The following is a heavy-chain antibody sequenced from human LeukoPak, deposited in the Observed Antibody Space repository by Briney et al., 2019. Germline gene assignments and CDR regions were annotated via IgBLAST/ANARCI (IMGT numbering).Heavy chain of an antibody. Sequence: GGSLRLSCAASGFTFSSYAMHWVRQAPGKGLEWVAVISYDGSNKYYADSVKGRFTISRDNSKNTLYLQMNSLRAEDTAVYYCARGGTYYDFWSGYPLPSIDYWGQGTLVTVSS. CDR1: GFTFSSYA. J-gene: IGHJ4*02. V-gene: IGHV3-30-3*01. D-gene: IGHD3-3*01. CDR3: ARGGTYYDFWSGYPLPSIDY. CDR2: ISYDGSNK.